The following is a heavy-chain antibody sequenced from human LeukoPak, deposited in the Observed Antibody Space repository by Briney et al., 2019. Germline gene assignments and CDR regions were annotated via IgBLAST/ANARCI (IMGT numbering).Heavy chain of an antibody. V-gene: IGHV3-43D*03. CDR3: AKDRAARGRGNYFYMDV. CDR2: ITWDGGST. J-gene: IGHJ6*03. Sequence: SGGSLRLSCAASGFTFDDYAMHWVRQASGKGLEWVSHITWDGGSTHYADSVEGRFTISRGNRENSLYLQMNSLRPEDTALYYCAKDRAARGRGNYFYMDVWGKGTTVTVSS. CDR1: GFTFDDYA. D-gene: IGHD2/OR15-2a*01.